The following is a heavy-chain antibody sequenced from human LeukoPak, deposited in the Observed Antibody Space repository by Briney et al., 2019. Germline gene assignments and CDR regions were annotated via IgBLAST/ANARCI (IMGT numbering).Heavy chain of an antibody. V-gene: IGHV4-59*01. D-gene: IGHD5-24*01. CDR1: GVSISSYY. J-gene: IGHJ4*02. Sequence: SETLSLTCNVSGVSISSYYWSWIRQPPGKGLEWIGHIYHSGITNYNPSLKSRVTMSVDTSKNQFSLKLSSVTAADTAVYYCARGWLQFASFDYWGQGTLVTVSS. CDR3: ARGWLQFASFDY. CDR2: IYHSGIT.